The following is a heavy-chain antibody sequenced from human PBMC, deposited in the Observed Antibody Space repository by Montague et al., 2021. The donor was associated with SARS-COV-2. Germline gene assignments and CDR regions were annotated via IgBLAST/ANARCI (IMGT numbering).Heavy chain of an antibody. V-gene: IGHV4-39*01. J-gene: IGHJ6*02. CDR2: IYYSGST. CDR3: ARLVETYYYYYGMDV. D-gene: IGHD4-23*01. Sequence: SETLSLTCTVSGGSISSSSYYWGWIRQPPGKGLEWIGSIYYSGSTYYNPSLKGRATISVDTSKNQFSLKLSSVTAADTAVYYCARLVETYYYYYGMDVWGQGTTVTVSS. CDR1: GGSISSSSYY.